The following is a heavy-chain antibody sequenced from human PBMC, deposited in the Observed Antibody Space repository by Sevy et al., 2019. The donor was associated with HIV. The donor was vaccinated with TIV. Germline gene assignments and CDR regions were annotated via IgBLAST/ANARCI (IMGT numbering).Heavy chain of an antibody. D-gene: IGHD2-8*01. Sequence: GRSLRLSCAASGFTFSSYAMSWVRQAPGKGLEWVSAISGSGGSTYYADSVKGRFTISRDNSKNTLYLQMNSLRAEDTAVYYCAKDFNGPDPYYYMDVWGKGTTVTVSS. CDR1: GFTFSSYA. CDR2: ISGSGGST. V-gene: IGHV3-23*01. CDR3: AKDFNGPDPYYYMDV. J-gene: IGHJ6*03.